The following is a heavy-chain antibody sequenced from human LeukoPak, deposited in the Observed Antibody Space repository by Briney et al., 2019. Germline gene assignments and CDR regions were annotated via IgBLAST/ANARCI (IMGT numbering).Heavy chain of an antibody. CDR2: ISSSSSAI. V-gene: IGHV3-48*02. D-gene: IGHD3-22*01. CDR1: GFTFSTYS. J-gene: IGHJ4*02. CDR3: TRDTGGTYSSACDY. Sequence: GESLRLSCAASGFTFSTYSMNWVRQAPGKGLEWVSYISSSSSAIHYADSLKGRFTISRDNDKNSLYLQMNKQRDGDTPVYYCTRDTGGTYSSACDYWGQGTLVTVSS.